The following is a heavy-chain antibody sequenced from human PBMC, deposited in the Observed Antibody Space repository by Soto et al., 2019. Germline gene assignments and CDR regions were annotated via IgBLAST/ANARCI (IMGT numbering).Heavy chain of an antibody. CDR2: IIPIFGTA. V-gene: IGHV1-69*13. CDR3: ARARGSYYYDSSGYYPSPDAFDI. D-gene: IGHD3-22*01. J-gene: IGHJ3*02. Sequence: SVKVSCRASGGTFSSYAISWVRQAHGQGLEWMGGIIPIFGTANYAQKFQGRVTITADESTSTAYMELSSLRSEDTAVYYCARARGSYYYDSSGYYPSPDAFDIWGQGTMVTVSS. CDR1: GGTFSSYA.